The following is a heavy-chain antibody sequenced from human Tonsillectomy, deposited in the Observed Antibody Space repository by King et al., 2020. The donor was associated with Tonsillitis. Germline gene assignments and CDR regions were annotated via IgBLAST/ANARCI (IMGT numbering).Heavy chain of an antibody. J-gene: IGHJ6*02. D-gene: IGHD6-13*01. CDR1: GYTLISYY. V-gene: IGHV1-46*03. CDR3: ARDRGSSWPADDHYGMDV. Sequence: QLVQSGAEVKKPGASVKVSCKASGYTLISYYLHWVRQAPGQGLEWMGIINPSGGSTNYAQKFQGRVTMTRDTSTSTVYMELSSLRSEDTAVYYCARDRGSSWPADDHYGMDVWGQGTTVTVSS. CDR2: INPSGGST.